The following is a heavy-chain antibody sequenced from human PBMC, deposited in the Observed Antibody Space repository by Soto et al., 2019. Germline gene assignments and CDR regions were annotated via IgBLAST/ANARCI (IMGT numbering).Heavy chain of an antibody. D-gene: IGHD5-12*01. V-gene: IGHV1-18*01. CDR3: ARGRIVATDYYYGMDV. J-gene: IGHJ6*02. Sequence: ASVKVSCKASGYTLTSYGSSWVRQAPGQGLEWMGWISAYNGNTNYAQKLQGRVTITTDKSTSTAYMELSSLRSEDKAVYYCARGRIVATDYYYGMDVWGQGTTVTVSS. CDR2: ISAYNGNT. CDR1: GYTLTSYG.